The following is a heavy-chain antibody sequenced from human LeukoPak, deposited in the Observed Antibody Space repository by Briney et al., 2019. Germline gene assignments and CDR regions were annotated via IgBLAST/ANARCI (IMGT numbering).Heavy chain of an antibody. V-gene: IGHV3-53*01. D-gene: IGHD3-3*01. J-gene: IGHJ3*02. CDR1: GFTVSSNY. CDR3: ARDLFGVVTSDDAFDI. CDR2: IYSGGST. Sequence: GGSLRLSCAASGFTVSSNYMSWVRQAPGKGLEWVSVIYSGGSTYYADSVKGRFTISRDNSKNTLYLQMNSLRAEDTAVYYCARDLFGVVTSDDAFDIWAKGQWSPSLQ.